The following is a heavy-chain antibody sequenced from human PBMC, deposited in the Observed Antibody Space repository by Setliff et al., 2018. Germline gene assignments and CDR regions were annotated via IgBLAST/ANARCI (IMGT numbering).Heavy chain of an antibody. CDR1: GGSIFTESSY. Sequence: TSETLSLTCTVSGGSIFTESSYWGWVRQPPGKALEWLATIFYRRGTFYNPSLKSRITMSLDKSKNQFSVKLHSVTAADTAVYYCVRHTAVNVSPSGLGYYYIDVWDKGTSVTVSS. J-gene: IGHJ6*03. CDR2: IFYRRGT. V-gene: IGHV4-39*01. CDR3: VRHTAVNVSPSGLGYYYIDV. D-gene: IGHD3-22*01.